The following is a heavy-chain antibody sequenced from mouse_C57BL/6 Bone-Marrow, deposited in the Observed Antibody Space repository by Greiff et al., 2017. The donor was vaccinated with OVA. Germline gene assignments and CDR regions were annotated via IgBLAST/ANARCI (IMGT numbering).Heavy chain of an antibody. CDR3: ARDGDYDDWFAY. CDR2: ISSGSSTI. Sequence: EVKLVESGGGLVKPGGSLKLSCAASGFTFSDYGMHWVRQAPEKGLEWVAYISSGSSTIYYADKVKGRFTISRDNAKNTLFLQMTSLRSEDTAMYYCARDGDYDDWFAYWGQGTLVTVSA. D-gene: IGHD2-4*01. J-gene: IGHJ3*01. V-gene: IGHV5-17*01. CDR1: GFTFSDYG.